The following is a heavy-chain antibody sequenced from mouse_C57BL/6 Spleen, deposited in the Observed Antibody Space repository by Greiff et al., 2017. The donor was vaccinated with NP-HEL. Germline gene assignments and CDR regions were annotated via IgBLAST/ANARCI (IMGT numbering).Heavy chain of an antibody. V-gene: IGHV1-15*01. CDR1: GYTFTDYE. CDR3: TRRIYYGSSPWYFDV. D-gene: IGHD1-1*01. CDR2: IDPETGGT. J-gene: IGHJ1*03. Sequence: VQLQQSGAELVRPGASVTLSCKASGYTFTDYEMHWVKQTPVHGLEWIGAIDPETGGTAYNQKFKGKAILTADKSSSTAYMELRSLTSEDSAVYYCTRRIYYGSSPWYFDVWGTGTTVTVSS.